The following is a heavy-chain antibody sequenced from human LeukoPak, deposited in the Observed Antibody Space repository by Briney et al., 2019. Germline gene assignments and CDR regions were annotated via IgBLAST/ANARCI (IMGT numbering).Heavy chain of an antibody. Sequence: ASVKVSCKASGYTFTSYAMHWVRQAPGQRLEWMGWINAGNGNTKYSQKFQGRVTITRDTSASTAYMELSSLRSEDTAVYYCARSLISRGSGSYSSDYWGQGTLVTVSS. CDR1: GYTFTSYA. J-gene: IGHJ4*02. V-gene: IGHV1-3*01. CDR2: INAGNGNT. D-gene: IGHD3-10*01. CDR3: ARSLISRGSGSYSSDY.